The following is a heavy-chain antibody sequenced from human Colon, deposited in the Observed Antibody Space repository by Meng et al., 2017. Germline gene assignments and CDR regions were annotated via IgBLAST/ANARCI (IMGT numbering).Heavy chain of an antibody. CDR3: ANRFV. V-gene: IGHV3-66*02. D-gene: IGHD3-3*01. J-gene: IGHJ4*02. Sequence: EVQRVGSGGGLVQPGRSLRLSCAVSGFSVSSDFMIWVRQAPGKGLEWVSMIHSSAGTFFADSVKGRFTVSTDNSKNTLYLQMNSLRIEDTAVYHCANRFVWGLGTLVTVSS. CDR2: IHSSAGT. CDR1: GFSVSSDF.